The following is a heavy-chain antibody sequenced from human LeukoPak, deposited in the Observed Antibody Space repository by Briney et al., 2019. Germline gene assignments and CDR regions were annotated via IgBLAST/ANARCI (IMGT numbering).Heavy chain of an antibody. CDR2: IYYSGST. CDR1: GGSIGSSSYY. Sequence: SETLSLTCTVSGGSIGSSSYYWGWIRQPPGKGLEWIGSIYYSGSTYYNPSLKSRLTISVDTSKNQFSLKLSSVTAADTAVYYCASRSLSTSDYWGQGTLVTVSS. J-gene: IGHJ4*02. CDR3: ASRSLSTSDY. V-gene: IGHV4-39*01. D-gene: IGHD3-16*02.